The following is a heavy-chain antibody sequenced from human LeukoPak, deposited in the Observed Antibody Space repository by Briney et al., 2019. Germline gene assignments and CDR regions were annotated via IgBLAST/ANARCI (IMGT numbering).Heavy chain of an antibody. CDR1: GFTFSSYG. J-gene: IGHJ4*02. CDR2: ISYDGSNK. V-gene: IGHV3-30*18. CDR3: AKEGWDSSGWYYDY. D-gene: IGHD6-19*01. Sequence: GGSLRLSCAASGFTFSSYGMHWVRQAPGKGLEWVAVISYDGSNKYYADSVKGRFTISRDNSKNTLYLQMNSLRAEDTAVYYCAKEGWDSSGWYYDYWGQGTLVTVSS.